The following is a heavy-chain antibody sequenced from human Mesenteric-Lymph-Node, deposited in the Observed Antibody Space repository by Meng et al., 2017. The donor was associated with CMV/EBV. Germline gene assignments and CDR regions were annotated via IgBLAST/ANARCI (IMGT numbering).Heavy chain of an antibody. CDR2: IYSAGST. CDR1: GFSISNNY. CDR3: ARDHNWNSVATYYYGMDV. V-gene: IGHV3-53*01. Sequence: GESLKISCEASGFSISNNYMTWVRQAPGRGLEWVSVIYSAGSTYYADSVKGRFTISRDNSKNTLYLQMNSLRADDTAIYYCARDHNWNSVATYYYGMDVWGQGTTVTVSS. D-gene: IGHD1-7*01. J-gene: IGHJ6*02.